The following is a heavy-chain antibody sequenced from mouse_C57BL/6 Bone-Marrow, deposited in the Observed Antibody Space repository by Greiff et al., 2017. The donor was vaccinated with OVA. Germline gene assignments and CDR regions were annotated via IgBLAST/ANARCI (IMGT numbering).Heavy chain of an antibody. CDR3: ARSVHYYGSSYWYFDV. J-gene: IGHJ1*03. CDR2: INPYNGST. D-gene: IGHD1-1*01. CDR1: GYTFTDYY. V-gene: IGHV1-19*01. Sequence: VQLQQSGPVLVKPGASVKMSCKASGYTFTDYYMNWVKQSHGKSLEWIGVINPYNGSTSYNQKFKGKATLTVDKSSSTAYMELNSLTSEDSAVYYCARSVHYYGSSYWYFDVWGTGTTVTVSS.